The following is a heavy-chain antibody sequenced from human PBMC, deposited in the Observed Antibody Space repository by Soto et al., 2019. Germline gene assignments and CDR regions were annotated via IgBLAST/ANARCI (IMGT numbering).Heavy chain of an antibody. D-gene: IGHD2-2*02. V-gene: IGHV1-46*01. CDR3: AREYCSSTSCYTYSYYYYGMDV. J-gene: IGHJ6*02. CDR2: INPSGGST. Sequence: QVQLVQSGAEVKKPGASVKVSCKASGYTFTSYYMHWVRQAPGQGLEWMGIINPSGGSTSYAQKFHGRFTMTRDTSTSTVYMELSSLRSEDTAVYYCAREYCSSTSCYTYSYYYYGMDVWGQGTTVTVSS. CDR1: GYTFTSYY.